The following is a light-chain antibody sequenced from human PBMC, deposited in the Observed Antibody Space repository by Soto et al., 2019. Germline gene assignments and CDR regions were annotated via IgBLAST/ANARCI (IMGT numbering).Light chain of an antibody. CDR3: QQYGSSSIT. CDR1: QSVGSSY. V-gene: IGKV3-20*01. CDR2: GAS. J-gene: IGKJ5*01. Sequence: ESVLTQSPGTLSLSPGERATLSCRASQSVGSSYLAWYQQKPGQAPRLLIYGASSRATGIPDRFSSSGSGTDFALTISRLDPEDFAVYYCQQYGSSSITFGQGTRLEIK.